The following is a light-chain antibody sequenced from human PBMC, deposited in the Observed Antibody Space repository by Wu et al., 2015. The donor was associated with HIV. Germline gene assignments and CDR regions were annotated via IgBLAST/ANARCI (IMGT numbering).Light chain of an antibody. Sequence: EIVLTQSPGTLSLSPGDRATLSCRASQSVTSNYLAWYQQKPGQAPRLLIHGASSRATGIPDRFSGSGSGTDFRLTISRLEPEDFAVYYCQQYGSSILTFGGGTKVEIK. CDR3: QQYGSSILT. J-gene: IGKJ4*01. CDR1: QSVTSNY. V-gene: IGKV3-20*01. CDR2: GAS.